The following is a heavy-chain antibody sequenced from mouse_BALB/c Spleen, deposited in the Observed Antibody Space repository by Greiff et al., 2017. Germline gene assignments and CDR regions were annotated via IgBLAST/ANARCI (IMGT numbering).Heavy chain of an antibody. CDR2: INPDNDGT. CDR1: GYTFTRYV. CDR3: ARWDDGGRYYFDY. D-gene: IGHD4-1*01. Sequence: EVHLVESGPGLVKPGASVKISCKASGYTFTRYVMHWVRQKPGQGLEWIENINPDNDGTKYNENFKGMSTLTTDKSTSTAYMELSSLNSEDSAMYYCARWDDGGRYYFDYWGQGTTLTVSA. J-gene: IGHJ2*01. V-gene: IGHV1-14*01.